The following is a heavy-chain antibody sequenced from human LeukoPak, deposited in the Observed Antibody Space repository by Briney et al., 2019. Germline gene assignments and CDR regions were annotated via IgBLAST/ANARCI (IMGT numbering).Heavy chain of an antibody. CDR2: IKQDGSEQ. V-gene: IGHV3-7*01. Sequence: GGSLRLSCVASRFTFSNYWMSWVRQAPGKGLEWVANIKQDGSEQYYVDSVKGRFTISRDNAKNSLYLQMNSLRAEDTAVYYCAREQIDTISWPFGIDYWGQGTLVTVSS. CDR3: AREQIDTISWPFGIDY. D-gene: IGHD6-13*01. CDR1: RFTFSNYW. J-gene: IGHJ4*02.